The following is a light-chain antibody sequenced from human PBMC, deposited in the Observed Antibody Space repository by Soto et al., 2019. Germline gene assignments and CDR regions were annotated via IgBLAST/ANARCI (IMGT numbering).Light chain of an antibody. CDR2: GAS. CDR1: QSVSRN. J-gene: IGKJ1*01. CDR3: QQHGTT. Sequence: EILITQSPATLSVSPGERATLPCRASQSVSRNLAWYQQKPGQAPRLLIYGASSRATGIPERFSGSGSGTDFTLTISRLEPEDSAVYYCQQHGTTFGQGTKVDIK. V-gene: IGKV3-20*01.